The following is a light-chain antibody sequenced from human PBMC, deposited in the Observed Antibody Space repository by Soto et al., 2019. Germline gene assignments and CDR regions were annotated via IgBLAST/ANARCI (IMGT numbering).Light chain of an antibody. CDR1: QSVSSSY. Sequence: EIVLTQSPGTLSLSPGERATLSCRASQSVSSSYLAWYQQKPGQAPTLLIYGASSRVTGIPDRFRGSESGTDFTLTISRLEPEDFALYYCQQYGSSSIFTFGPGTKVDI. CDR2: GAS. J-gene: IGKJ3*01. V-gene: IGKV3-20*01. CDR3: QQYGSSSIFT.